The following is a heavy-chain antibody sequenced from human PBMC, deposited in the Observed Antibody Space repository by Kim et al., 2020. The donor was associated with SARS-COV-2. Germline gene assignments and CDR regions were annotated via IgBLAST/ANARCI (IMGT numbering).Heavy chain of an antibody. CDR3: ARDWVYYGSGRDAFDI. CDR1: GFTFSSYG. CDR2: ISYDGSNK. D-gene: IGHD3-10*01. Sequence: GGSLRLSCAASGFTFSSYGMHWVRQAPGKGLEWVAVISYDGSNKYYADSVKGRFTISRDNSKNTLYLQMNSLRAEDTAVYYCARDWVYYGSGRDAFDIWGQGTMVTVSS. V-gene: IGHV3-33*05. J-gene: IGHJ3*02.